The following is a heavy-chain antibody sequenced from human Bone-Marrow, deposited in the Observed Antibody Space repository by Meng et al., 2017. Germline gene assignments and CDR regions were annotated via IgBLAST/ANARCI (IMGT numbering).Heavy chain of an antibody. J-gene: IGHJ3*02. CDR1: AGSLSSGSYY. Sequence: SETLSLTCTVSAGSLSSGSYYWSWLRQPPGKGLEWIGYIYYSGSTNYNPSLKSRVTISVDTSKNQFSLKLSSVTAAGTAVYYCARGMRWLTREYAFDIWGQGTMVTVSS. V-gene: IGHV4-61*01. D-gene: IGHD5-24*01. CDR3: ARGMRWLTREYAFDI. CDR2: IYYSGST.